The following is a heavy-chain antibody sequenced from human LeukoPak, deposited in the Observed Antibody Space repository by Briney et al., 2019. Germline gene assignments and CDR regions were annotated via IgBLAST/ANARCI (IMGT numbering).Heavy chain of an antibody. Sequence: GGSLRLSCTASGFTFRNYAMYWVRQAPGKGLEWVAFTNYDGSDRCYADSVKGRFTVSRDNPKNTLYLQMNSLRTEDTAVYYCAKDLPDRYSLEYWGQGTMVTVPS. J-gene: IGHJ4*02. CDR1: GFTFRNYA. D-gene: IGHD2-15*01. V-gene: IGHV3-30*02. CDR2: TNYDGSDR. CDR3: AKDLPDRYSLEY.